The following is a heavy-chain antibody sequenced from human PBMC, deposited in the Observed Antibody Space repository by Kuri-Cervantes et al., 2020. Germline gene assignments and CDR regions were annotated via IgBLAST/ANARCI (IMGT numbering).Heavy chain of an antibody. J-gene: IGHJ6*03. CDR1: GFTFSSYS. CDR2: ISWNSGSI. D-gene: IGHD2-8*01. V-gene: IGHV3-9*01. Sequence: GGSLRLSCAASGFTFSSYSMNWVRQAPGKGLEWASGISWNSGSIGYADSVKGRFTISRDNAKNSLYLQMNSLRAEDTALYYCAKGDNAVYYYYMDVWGKGTTVTVSS. CDR3: AKGDNAVYYYYMDV.